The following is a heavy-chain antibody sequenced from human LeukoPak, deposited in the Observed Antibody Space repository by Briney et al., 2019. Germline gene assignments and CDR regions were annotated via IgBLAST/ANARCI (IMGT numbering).Heavy chain of an antibody. CDR3: ARQATTVFDY. Sequence: GESLKIFCKGSGYSFTSYCLGWVRRMPGKGLEWRVIIYPGDSDTRYSPSFQGQVTISADKSISTAYLQWSSLKASDTAMYYCARQATTVFDYWGQGTLVTVSS. V-gene: IGHV5-51*01. CDR2: IYPGDSDT. CDR1: GYSFTSYC. J-gene: IGHJ4*02. D-gene: IGHD1-26*01.